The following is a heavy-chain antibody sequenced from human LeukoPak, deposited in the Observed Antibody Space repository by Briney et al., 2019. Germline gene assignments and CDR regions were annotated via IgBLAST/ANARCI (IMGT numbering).Heavy chain of an antibody. J-gene: IGHJ4*02. Sequence: PSETLSLTCAVYGGSFSGYYWSWVRQPPGKGLEWIGEINHSGSTNYNPSLKSRVTISVDTSKNQFSLKLSSVTAADTAVYYCARAHGSGGSKGILDYWGQGTLVTVSS. CDR2: INHSGST. V-gene: IGHV4-34*01. CDR3: ARAHGSGGSKGILDY. CDR1: GGSFSGYY. D-gene: IGHD3-10*01.